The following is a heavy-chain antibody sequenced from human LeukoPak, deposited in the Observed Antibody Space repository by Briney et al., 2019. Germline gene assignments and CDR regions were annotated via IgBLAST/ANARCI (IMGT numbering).Heavy chain of an antibody. V-gene: IGHV1-46*01. CDR1: GYTFTNYY. D-gene: IGHD3-22*01. CDR2: INPSGGST. CDR3: AREGRYYYDSSGYYCIDY. J-gene: IGHJ4*02. Sequence: ASVKVSCKTSGYTFTNYYMHWVRQAPGQGLEWMGIINPSGGSTSYAQKFQGRVTMTRDTSTSTVYMELSSLRSEDTAVYYCAREGRYYYDSSGYYCIDYWGQGTLVTVSS.